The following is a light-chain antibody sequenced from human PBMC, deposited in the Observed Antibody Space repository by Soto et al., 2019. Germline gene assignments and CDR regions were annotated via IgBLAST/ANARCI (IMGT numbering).Light chain of an antibody. Sequence: EIVLMRSPGTLSLSPGERATLSCRASQSVSNNYLAWYQQKPGQAPRLLIYGASNRATGIPERFSGSGSGTDFTLTISRLEPEDFAVYYCQQYGSSGTFGQGTKVDIK. V-gene: IGKV3-20*01. J-gene: IGKJ1*01. CDR2: GAS. CDR3: QQYGSSGT. CDR1: QSVSNNY.